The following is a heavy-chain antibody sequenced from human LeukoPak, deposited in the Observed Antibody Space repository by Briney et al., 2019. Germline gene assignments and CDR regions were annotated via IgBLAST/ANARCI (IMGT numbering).Heavy chain of an antibody. J-gene: IGHJ3*02. V-gene: IGHV3-48*01. D-gene: IGHD6-13*01. CDR3: ARQTPFAAAGPYAFDI. Sequence: GGSLRLSCAASGFTLISYRMNGFRQVQGKGLNGVSYIISSSSTIYYADSVKGRFTISRDNAKNSLYLQMNSLRAEDTAVYYCARQTPFAAAGPYAFDIWGQGTMVTVSS. CDR1: GFTLISYR. CDR2: IISSSSTI.